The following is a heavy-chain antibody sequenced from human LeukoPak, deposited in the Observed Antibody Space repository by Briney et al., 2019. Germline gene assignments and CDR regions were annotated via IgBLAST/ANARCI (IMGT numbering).Heavy chain of an antibody. CDR1: GGTFSSYA. Sequence: SVKVSCKASGGTFSSYAISWVRQAPGQGLEWMGGIIPIFGTANYAQKFQGRVTITTDESTSTAYMELSSLRSEDTAVYYCAREAFGEPSGYFDYWGQGTLVTVSS. CDR3: AREAFGEPSGYFDY. V-gene: IGHV1-69*05. CDR2: IIPIFGTA. D-gene: IGHD3-10*01. J-gene: IGHJ4*02.